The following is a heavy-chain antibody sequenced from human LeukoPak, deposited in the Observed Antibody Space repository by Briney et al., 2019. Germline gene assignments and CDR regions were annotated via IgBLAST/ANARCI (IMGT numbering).Heavy chain of an antibody. V-gene: IGHV3-21*06. CDR2: IDTTSEYI. J-gene: IGHJ4*02. Sequence: GGSLRLSCAASGFTFSSYSMNWVRQAPGKGLEWVASIDTTSEYIFYTDSLKGRFTISRDNAKSSLYLQMNNLRAEDTAVYYCARADRDSDWYIDDCWGQGTLVTVSS. D-gene: IGHD6-19*01. CDR1: GFTFSSYS. CDR3: ARADRDSDWYIDDC.